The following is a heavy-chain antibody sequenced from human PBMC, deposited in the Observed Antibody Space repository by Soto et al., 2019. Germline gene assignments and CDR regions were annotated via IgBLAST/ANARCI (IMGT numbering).Heavy chain of an antibody. J-gene: IGHJ5*02. CDR1: GGTFSRYA. Sequence: GASVKFSCKASGGTFSRYAISWVRQAPGQGLDCIGGIIPIFGTANYAQKFQGRVTITADESTSTAYMELSSLRFEDTAVYYCARAIVGPTTTGWLDPWGQGTLVTVSS. D-gene: IGHD1-26*01. CDR2: IIPIFGTA. CDR3: ARAIVGPTTTGWLDP. V-gene: IGHV1-69*13.